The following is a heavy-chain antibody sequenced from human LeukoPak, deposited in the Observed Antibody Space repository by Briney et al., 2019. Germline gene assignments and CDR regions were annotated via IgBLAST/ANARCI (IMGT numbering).Heavy chain of an antibody. CDR1: GVSIRSFY. D-gene: IGHD3-3*01. Sequence: SETLSLTCTVSGVSIRSFYWSWIRQPPGKGLEWIGYIFYSGSTNYNPSLKSRVTISVYTSKNQFSLKLSSVTAADTAVYYCARHGSGYYFFDYWGQGTLVTVSS. V-gene: IGHV4-59*08. CDR3: ARHGSGYYFFDY. J-gene: IGHJ4*02. CDR2: IFYSGST.